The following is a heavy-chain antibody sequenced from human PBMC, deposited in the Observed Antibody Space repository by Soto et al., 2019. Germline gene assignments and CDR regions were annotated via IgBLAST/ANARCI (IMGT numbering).Heavy chain of an antibody. CDR1: GGYITSALYS. J-gene: IGHJ5*02. Sequence: TLFLTCTFSGGYITSALYSWSWIRQPPGKGLEWIGYISHHGGPYYNPSLKSRVTISVDRSKNQFSLKLSSVTAADTAVYYCARTESGTFDPWGQGTLVTVSS. CDR2: ISHHGGP. D-gene: IGHD1-7*01. CDR3: ARTESGTFDP. V-gene: IGHV4-30-2*01.